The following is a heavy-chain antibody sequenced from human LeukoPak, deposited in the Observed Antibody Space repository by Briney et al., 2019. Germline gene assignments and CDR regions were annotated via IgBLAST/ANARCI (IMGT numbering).Heavy chain of an antibody. Sequence: GGSLRLSCAASGFTFSSYAMSSVRQAPGKGLEWVSAISGSGGSTYYADSVKGRFTISRDNSKNTLYLQMNSLRAEDTAVYYCAKVPYGSGSYEIDYWGQGTLVTVSS. CDR2: ISGSGGST. V-gene: IGHV3-23*01. J-gene: IGHJ4*02. D-gene: IGHD3-10*01. CDR3: AKVPYGSGSYEIDY. CDR1: GFTFSSYA.